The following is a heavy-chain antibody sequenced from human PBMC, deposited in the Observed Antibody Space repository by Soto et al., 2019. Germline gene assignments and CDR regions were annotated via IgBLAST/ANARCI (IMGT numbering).Heavy chain of an antibody. D-gene: IGHD6-6*01. J-gene: IGHJ4*02. CDR2: ISGSGGST. Sequence: GGSLRLSCAASGFTFSSYAMSWVRQAPGKGLEWVSAISGSGGSTYYADSVKGRFTISRDNAKNSLYLQMNSLRAEDTAVYYCARDPYSSSNFDYWGQGTLVTVSS. CDR3: ARDPYSSSNFDY. V-gene: IGHV3-23*01. CDR1: GFTFSSYA.